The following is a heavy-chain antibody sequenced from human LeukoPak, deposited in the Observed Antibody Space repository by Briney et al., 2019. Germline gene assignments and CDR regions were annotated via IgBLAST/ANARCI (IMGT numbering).Heavy chain of an antibody. CDR1: GFTFSSYG. V-gene: IGHV3-30*02. CDR3: AKDGGTYSYGYDPYYYMDV. J-gene: IGHJ6*03. D-gene: IGHD5-18*01. CDR2: IRYDGSNK. Sequence: GGSLRLSCAASGFTFSSYGMHWVRQAPGKGLEWVAFIRYDGSNKYYADSVKGRFTISRDNSKNTLYLQMNSLRAEDTAVYYCAKDGGTYSYGYDPYYYMDVWGKGTTVTISS.